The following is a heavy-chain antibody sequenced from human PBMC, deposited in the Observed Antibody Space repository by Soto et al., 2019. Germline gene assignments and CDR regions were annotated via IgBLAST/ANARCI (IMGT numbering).Heavy chain of an antibody. CDR2: INHSGST. J-gene: IGHJ5*02. V-gene: IGHV4-34*01. CDR3: ARVWSYCSSTSCYLTSYWFDP. CDR1: GGTFSGYC. Sequence: SETLCLTCAVDGGTFSGYCWSWIRQPPGKGLEWIGEINHSGSTNYNPSLKSRVTISVDTSKNQFSLKLSSVTAADTAVYYCARVWSYCSSTSCYLTSYWFDPWGQGTLVTVSS. D-gene: IGHD2-2*01.